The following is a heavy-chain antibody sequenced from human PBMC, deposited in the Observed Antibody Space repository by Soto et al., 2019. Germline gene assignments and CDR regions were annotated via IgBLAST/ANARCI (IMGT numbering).Heavy chain of an antibody. CDR1: GGSFSGYY. Sequence: ASETLSLTCAVYGGSFSGYYWSWIRQPPGKGLEWIGEINHSGSTNYNPSLKGRVTISVDTSKNQFFLKLSSVTAADTAVYYCARVSTRLMITFGGPRYFDYWGQGTLVTVSS. V-gene: IGHV4-34*01. CDR2: INHSGST. J-gene: IGHJ4*02. CDR3: ARVSTRLMITFGGPRYFDY. D-gene: IGHD3-16*01.